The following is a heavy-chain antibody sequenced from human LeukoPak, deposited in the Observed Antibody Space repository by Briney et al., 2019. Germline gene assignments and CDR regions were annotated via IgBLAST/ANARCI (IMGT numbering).Heavy chain of an antibody. Sequence: GASVKVSCKASGYTFTSYGISWVRQAPGQGLEWMGWISAYNGNTNYAQKLQGRVTMTTDTSTSTGYMELRSLRSDDTAVYYCARERGDHSGDYDYWGQGTLVTVSS. CDR1: GYTFTSYG. CDR2: ISAYNGNT. CDR3: ARERGDHSGDYDY. J-gene: IGHJ4*02. V-gene: IGHV1-18*01. D-gene: IGHD4-17*01.